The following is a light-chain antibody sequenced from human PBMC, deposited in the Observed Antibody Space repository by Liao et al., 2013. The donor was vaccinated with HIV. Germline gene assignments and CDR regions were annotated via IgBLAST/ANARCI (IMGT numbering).Light chain of an antibody. J-gene: IGLJ1*01. CDR2: QYT. CDR3: LAWDLSTEV. CDR1: KLGNKC. V-gene: IGLV3-1*01. Sequence: SYELTQPPSVSVSPGQTASITCSGDKLGNKCACCFQQKPGQSPVLVIYQYTRRPSGIPERFSGSISGNTATLTISGAQPLDEADYYCLAWDLSTEVFGTGTWVTVL.